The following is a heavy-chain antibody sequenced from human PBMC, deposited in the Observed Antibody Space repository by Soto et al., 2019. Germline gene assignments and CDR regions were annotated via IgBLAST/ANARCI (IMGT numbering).Heavy chain of an antibody. Sequence: SETLSLTCTVSGGSISSYYWSWIRQPPGKGLEWIGYIYYSGGTNYNPSLKSRVTISVDTSKNQFSLKLSSVTAADTAVYYCAREIGGYSGYDLFYFDYWGQGTLVTVSS. CDR3: AREIGGYSGYDLFYFDY. J-gene: IGHJ4*02. CDR2: IYYSGGT. V-gene: IGHV4-59*01. CDR1: GGSISSYY. D-gene: IGHD5-12*01.